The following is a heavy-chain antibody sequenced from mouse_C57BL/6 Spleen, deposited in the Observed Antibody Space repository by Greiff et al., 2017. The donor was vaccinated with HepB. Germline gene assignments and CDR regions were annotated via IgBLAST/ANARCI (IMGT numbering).Heavy chain of an antibody. CDR3: ASGRGDYDAGYAMDY. D-gene: IGHD2-4*01. V-gene: IGHV1-9*01. CDR1: GYTFTGYW. J-gene: IGHJ4*01. Sequence: VQRVESGAELMKPGASVKLSCKATGYTFTGYWIEWVKQRPGHGLEWIGEILPGSGSTNYNEKFKGKATFTADTSSNTAYMQLSSLTTEDSAIYYCASGRGDYDAGYAMDYWGQGTSVTVSS. CDR2: ILPGSGST.